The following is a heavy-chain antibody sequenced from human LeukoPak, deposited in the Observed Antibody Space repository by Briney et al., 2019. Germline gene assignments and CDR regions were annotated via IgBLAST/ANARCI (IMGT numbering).Heavy chain of an antibody. Sequence: SETLSLTCAVSGGSISSGGYSWSWIRQPPGKGLEWIGYIYHSGSTYYNPSLKSRVTISVDTSKNQFSLKLSSVTAADTAVYYCARVSRGYCSGGSCYEVNRWFDPWGQGTLVTVSS. V-gene: IGHV4-30-2*01. J-gene: IGHJ5*02. D-gene: IGHD2-15*01. CDR3: ARVSRGYCSGGSCYEVNRWFDP. CDR1: GGSISSGGYS. CDR2: IYHSGST.